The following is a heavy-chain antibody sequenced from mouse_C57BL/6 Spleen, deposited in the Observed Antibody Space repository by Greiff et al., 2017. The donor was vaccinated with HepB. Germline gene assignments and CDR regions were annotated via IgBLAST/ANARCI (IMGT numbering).Heavy chain of an antibody. CDR1: GFTFSSYA. CDR3: ATVVATNWYFDV. Sequence: DVHLVESGGGLVKPGGSLKLSCAASGFTFSSYAMSWVRQTPEKRLEWVATISDGGSYTYYPDNVKGRFTISRDNAKNNLYLQMSHLKSEDTAMYYCATVVATNWYFDVWGTGTTVTVSS. J-gene: IGHJ1*03. CDR2: ISDGGSYT. V-gene: IGHV5-4*01. D-gene: IGHD1-1*01.